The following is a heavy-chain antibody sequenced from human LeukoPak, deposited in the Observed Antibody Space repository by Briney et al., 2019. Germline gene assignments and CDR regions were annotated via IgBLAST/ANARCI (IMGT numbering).Heavy chain of an antibody. V-gene: IGHV4-30-4*02. J-gene: IGHJ6*03. CDR3: ARGGVWAYCGGDCFPDYMDV. D-gene: IGHD2-21*01. CDR2: IYYSGST. Sequence: SETLSLTCTVSGGSISSGDYYWSWIRQPPGKGLEWIGYIYYSGSTYYNPSLKSRVTISVDTSKNQFSLKLSSVTAADTAVYYCARGGVWAYCGGDCFPDYMDVWGKGTTVTVSS. CDR1: GGSISSGDYY.